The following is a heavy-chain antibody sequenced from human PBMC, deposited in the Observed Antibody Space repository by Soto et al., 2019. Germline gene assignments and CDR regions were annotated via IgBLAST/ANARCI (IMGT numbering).Heavy chain of an antibody. V-gene: IGHV3-74*01. CDR3: ARSGLGYCTSTSCHPGFDI. CDR1: GFTFSNYW. Sequence: GGSLRLSCAASGFTFSNYWMHWVRQAPGKGLEWVSRINGDGRTTIYADYVKGRFTISRDNAKNTLYLQMNSLRVEDTAVFYFARSGLGYCTSTSCHPGFDIWGQGTMVTVSS. J-gene: IGHJ3*02. CDR2: INGDGRTT. D-gene: IGHD2-2*01.